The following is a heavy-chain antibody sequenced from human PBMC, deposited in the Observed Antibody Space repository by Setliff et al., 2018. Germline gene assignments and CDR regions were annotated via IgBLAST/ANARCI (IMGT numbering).Heavy chain of an antibody. Sequence: PGGSLRLSCAASGFTFSSTWMSWVRQAPGKGLEWVANIKQDGSEKNYVDSVKGRFTISRDNAKNSLYLQMNSLRAEDTAVYYCAREGSMIVEYYYYYGMDVWGQGTTVTVSS. J-gene: IGHJ6*02. CDR1: GFTFSSTW. V-gene: IGHV3-7*01. D-gene: IGHD3-22*01. CDR2: IKQDGSEK. CDR3: AREGSMIVEYYYYYGMDV.